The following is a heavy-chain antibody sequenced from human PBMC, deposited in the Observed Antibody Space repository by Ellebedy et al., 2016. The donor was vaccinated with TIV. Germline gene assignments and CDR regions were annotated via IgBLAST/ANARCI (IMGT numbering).Heavy chain of an antibody. J-gene: IGHJ4*02. CDR3: ARFGWGDYGSNVIWY. D-gene: IGHD4-23*01. CDR2: IYPGDSDT. V-gene: IGHV5-51*01. CDR1: GYSFPTYW. Sequence: GESLKISCKGSGYSFPTYWIGCVRQMPGKGLEWMGSIYPGDSDTRYRPSFQCQVTISADKSISTAYLQWSSLKASDTAMYYCARFGWGDYGSNVIWYWGQGTLVTVSS.